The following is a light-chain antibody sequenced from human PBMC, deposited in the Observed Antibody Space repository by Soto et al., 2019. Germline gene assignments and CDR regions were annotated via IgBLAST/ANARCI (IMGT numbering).Light chain of an antibody. CDR2: DAS. J-gene: IGKJ5*01. CDR1: ADVSSSY. Sequence: EIVLTQSPSTLSFSPGERATLSCGASADVSSSYVAWYQQTSGLAPRLLLHDASSRATGIPDRFSGSKSGTDFTLTIRRLDTEDAGVYYCQQYGSSPITFGQGTRLDLK. V-gene: IGKV3D-20*01. CDR3: QQYGSSPIT.